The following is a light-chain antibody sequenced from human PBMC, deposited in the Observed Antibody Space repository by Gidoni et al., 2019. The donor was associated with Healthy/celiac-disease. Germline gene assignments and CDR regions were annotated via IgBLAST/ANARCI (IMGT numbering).Light chain of an antibody. CDR3: QQYDNLPFT. CDR1: QDISNY. J-gene: IGKJ3*01. CDR2: DAS. Sequence: DIQMTQSPSSLSASVGDRVTITCQASQDISNYLNWYQQKPGKAPKLLIYDASNLETGVPSRFSGSGSGTYFTLTSSSLQPEDIATYYCQQYDNLPFTFGPGTKVDIK. V-gene: IGKV1-33*01.